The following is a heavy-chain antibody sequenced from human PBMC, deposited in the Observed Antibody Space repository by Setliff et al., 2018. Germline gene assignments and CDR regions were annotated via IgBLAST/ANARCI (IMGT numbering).Heavy chain of an antibody. J-gene: IGHJ4*02. CDR2: INSDGSRT. CDR3: AKVLDTTGYYYFDF. CDR1: GFTLSSYW. Sequence: GGSLRLSCAASGFTLSSYWMHWVRQATGKGLVWVSRINSDGSRTSYAESVKGRCTISRENAKNTLYLQINSLRAEDTAVYYCAKVLDTTGYYYFDFWGQGTLVTVSS. D-gene: IGHD3-22*01. V-gene: IGHV3-74*01.